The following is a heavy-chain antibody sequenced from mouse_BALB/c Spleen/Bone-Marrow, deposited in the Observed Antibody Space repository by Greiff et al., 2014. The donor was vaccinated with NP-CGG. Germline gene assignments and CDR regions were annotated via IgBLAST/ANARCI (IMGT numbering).Heavy chain of an antibody. CDR3: AREVLRDYFDY. V-gene: IGHV5-12-1*01. D-gene: IGHD1-1*01. J-gene: IGHJ2*01. CDR2: ISSGGGST. CDR1: GFAFSSYD. Sequence: EVKLVESGGDLVKPGGSLKLSCAASGFAFSSYDMSWVRQTPEKRLEWVAYISSGGGSTYYPDTVKGRFTISRDNAKNTLYLQMSSLKSEDTAMYYCAREVLRDYFDYWGQGTTLTVSS.